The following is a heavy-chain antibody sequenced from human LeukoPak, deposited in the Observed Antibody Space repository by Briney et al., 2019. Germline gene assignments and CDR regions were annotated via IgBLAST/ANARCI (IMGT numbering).Heavy chain of an antibody. J-gene: IGHJ4*02. Sequence: GGSLRLSCAASGFTFSSYGMHWVRQAPGKGLEWVAVISYDGSNKFYADSVKGRFTLSRDNSKNTLYLQMNSLRAEDAAVYYCAKAPGTTGTTYFDYWGQGTLVTVSS. CDR3: AKAPGTTGTTYFDY. V-gene: IGHV3-30*18. CDR1: GFTFSSYG. D-gene: IGHD1-1*01. CDR2: ISYDGSNK.